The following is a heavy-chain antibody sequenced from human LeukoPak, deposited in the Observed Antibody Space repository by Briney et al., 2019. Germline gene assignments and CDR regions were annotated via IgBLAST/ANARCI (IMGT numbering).Heavy chain of an antibody. D-gene: IGHD5-18*01. CDR2: INHSGST. J-gene: IGHJ4*02. CDR1: GGSFSGYY. CDR3: ASRHRWSGYSYF. Sequence: SETLSLTCAVYGGSFSGYYWSWIRQPPGKGLEWIGEINHSGSTNYNPSLKSRVTISVDTSKNQFSLKLSSVTAADTAVYYCASRHRWSGYSYFWGQGTLVAVSS. V-gene: IGHV4-34*01.